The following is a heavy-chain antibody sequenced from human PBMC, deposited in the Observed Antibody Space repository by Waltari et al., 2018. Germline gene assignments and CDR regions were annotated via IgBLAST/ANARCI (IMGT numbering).Heavy chain of an antibody. CDR3: ARDPQAFDY. V-gene: IGHV3-21*01. CDR2: ISSSSSYI. J-gene: IGHJ4*02. CDR1: GFTFSSYS. Sequence: EVQLVESGGGLVKPGGSLRLSCAASGFTFSSYSMNWVRQAPGKGQEWVSSISSSSSYIYYADSVKGRFTISRDNAKNSLYLQMSSLRAEDTAVYYCARDPQAFDYWGQGTLVTVSS.